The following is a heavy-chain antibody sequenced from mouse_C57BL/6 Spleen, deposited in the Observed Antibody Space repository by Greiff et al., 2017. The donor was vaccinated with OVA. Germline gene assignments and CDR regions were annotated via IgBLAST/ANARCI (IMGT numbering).Heavy chain of an antibody. Sequence: EVQLQQSGPGLVKPSQTVFLTCTVTGISITTGNYRWSWIRQFPGNKLEWIGYIYYSGTITYNPSLTSRTTITRDTPKNQFFLEMNASTAEDTATYYCARDRITTGYFDYWGQGTTLTVSS. D-gene: IGHD1-1*01. CDR3: ARDRITTGYFDY. J-gene: IGHJ2*01. V-gene: IGHV3-5*01. CDR2: IYYSGTI. CDR1: GISITTGNYR.